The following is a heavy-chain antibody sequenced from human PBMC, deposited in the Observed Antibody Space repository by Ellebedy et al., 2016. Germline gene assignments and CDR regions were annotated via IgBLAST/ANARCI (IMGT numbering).Heavy chain of an antibody. Sequence: GESLKISCAASGFTFSNYAMSWVRQAPGKGPEWVSAISGSGGNTYYADSVKGRFTISRDYSKNTLFLQMNSLRAEDTAVYYCAKDDYYDSSGYFDYWGQGSLVTVSS. D-gene: IGHD3-22*01. CDR2: ISGSGGNT. J-gene: IGHJ4*02. V-gene: IGHV3-23*01. CDR1: GFTFSNYA. CDR3: AKDDYYDSSGYFDY.